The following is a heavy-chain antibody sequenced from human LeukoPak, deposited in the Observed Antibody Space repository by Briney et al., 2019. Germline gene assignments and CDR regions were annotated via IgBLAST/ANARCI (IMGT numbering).Heavy chain of an antibody. CDR3: ARGPHMEVILGVVADY. Sequence: GGSLRLSCAASGFTFSSYSMNWVRQAPGKGLEWVSSISSSSSYIYYADSVKGRFTISRDNAKNSLYLQMNSLRAEDTAVYYCARGPHMEVILGVVADYWGQGTLVTVSS. CDR1: GFTFSSYS. D-gene: IGHD3-3*01. J-gene: IGHJ4*02. CDR2: ISSSSSYI. V-gene: IGHV3-21*01.